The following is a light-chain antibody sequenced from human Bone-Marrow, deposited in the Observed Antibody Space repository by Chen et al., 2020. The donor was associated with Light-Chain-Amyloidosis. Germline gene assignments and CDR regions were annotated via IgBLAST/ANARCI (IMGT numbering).Light chain of an antibody. CDR3: NSYTSSSTV. V-gene: IGLV2-14*03. CDR2: EVT. CDR1: SSDVDGYDY. J-gene: IGLJ3*02. Sequence: QSALSQPASVSGAPGQSITISCTGASSDVDGYDYVPWYQQHPGKAPKLIIYEVTHRPSGVSDRFSGSKSGNTASLTISGLQTEDEADYYCNSYTSSSTVFGGGTKLTVL.